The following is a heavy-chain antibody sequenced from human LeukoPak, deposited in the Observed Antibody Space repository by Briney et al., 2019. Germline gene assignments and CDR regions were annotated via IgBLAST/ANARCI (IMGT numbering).Heavy chain of an antibody. V-gene: IGHV5-51*01. CDR2: IYPGDSDP. CDR3: VRHGLGSSWFGFDY. D-gene: IGHD6-13*01. CDR1: GYSFANSW. J-gene: IGHJ4*02. Sequence: GESLEISCKASGYSFANSWIGWVRQMPGKGLEWMGIIYPGDSDPRYSPSFQGQVTISADKSISTAYLQWSSLKASDSAMYYCVRHGLGSSWFGFDYWGQGTLVTVSS.